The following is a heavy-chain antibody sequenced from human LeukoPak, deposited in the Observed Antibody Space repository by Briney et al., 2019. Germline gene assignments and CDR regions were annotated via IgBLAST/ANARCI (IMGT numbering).Heavy chain of an antibody. CDR3: ARATLSTRTAFDI. J-gene: IGHJ3*02. V-gene: IGHV4-59*01. CDR2: IYYSGST. D-gene: IGHD2-2*01. Sequence: TSSETLSLTCSVSGGSIKDYYWSWIRQPPGKGLEWIGYIYYSGSTNYNPSLKSRVTISLDTSNNQFSLNLSSVTAADTAVYYCARATLSTRTAFDIWGQGTMVTVSP. CDR1: GGSIKDYY.